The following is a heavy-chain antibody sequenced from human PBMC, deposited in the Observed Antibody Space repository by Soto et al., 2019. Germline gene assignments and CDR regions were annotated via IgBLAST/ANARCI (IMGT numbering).Heavy chain of an antibody. J-gene: IGHJ3*02. CDR2: IIPVLGIA. D-gene: IGHD2-15*01. CDR3: ASFSIKYCSGGSCYYSFAFDI. V-gene: IGHV1-69*02. Sequence: QVQLVQSGAEVKKPGSSVKVSCKASGGTFSSYTISWVRQAPGQGLEWMGRIIPVLGIANYAQKFQGRGTITADKSTSTAYMELSSVRSEDTAVYYCASFSIKYCSGGSCYYSFAFDIWGQGTMVTVSS. CDR1: GGTFSSYT.